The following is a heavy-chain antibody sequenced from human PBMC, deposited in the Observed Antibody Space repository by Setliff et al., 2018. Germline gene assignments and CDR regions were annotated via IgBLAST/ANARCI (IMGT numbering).Heavy chain of an antibody. J-gene: IGHJ4*02. Sequence: GESLKISCAASGFTFSSYSMNWVRRAPGKGLEWVSSISSSSSYIYYADSVKGRFTISRDNAKNSVYLQMNSLRAEDTAVYYCASANTTGYYYFDNWGQGTLVTVSS. V-gene: IGHV3-21*01. CDR3: ASANTTGYYYFDN. CDR1: GFTFSSYS. CDR2: ISSSSSYI. D-gene: IGHD5-12*01.